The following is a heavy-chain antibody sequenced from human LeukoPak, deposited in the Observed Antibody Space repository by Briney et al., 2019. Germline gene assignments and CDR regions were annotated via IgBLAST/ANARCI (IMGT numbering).Heavy chain of an antibody. Sequence: SVKVSCKASGGTFISYTISWVRQAPGQGLEWMGRIIPILGIANYAQKLQGRVTMTTDTSTSTAYMELRSLRSDDTAVYYCARDRAFDYWGQGTLVTVSS. J-gene: IGHJ4*02. V-gene: IGHV1-69*04. CDR1: GGTFISYT. CDR2: IIPILGIA. CDR3: ARDRAFDY. D-gene: IGHD3-10*01.